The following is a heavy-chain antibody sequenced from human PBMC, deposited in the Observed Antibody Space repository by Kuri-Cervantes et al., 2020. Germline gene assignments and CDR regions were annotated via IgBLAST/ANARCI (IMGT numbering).Heavy chain of an antibody. D-gene: IGHD3-22*01. Sequence: ESLKISCAVYGGSFCGYYWSWIRQPPGKGLEWIGEINHSGSTNYNPSLKSRVTISVDTSKNQFSLKLSSVTAADTAVYYCARDFFLVNSSGPRWGQGTLVTVSS. CDR3: ARDFFLVNSSGPR. J-gene: IGHJ4*02. V-gene: IGHV4-34*01. CDR1: GGSFCGYY. CDR2: INHSGST.